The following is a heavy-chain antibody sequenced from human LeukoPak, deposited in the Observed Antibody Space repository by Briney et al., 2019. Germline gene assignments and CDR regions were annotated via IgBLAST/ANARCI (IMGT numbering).Heavy chain of an antibody. J-gene: IGHJ4*02. V-gene: IGHV3-30*02. CDR1: GFTFSSYG. CDR3: AKTRCSGSSYSPPLFDY. D-gene: IGHD1-26*01. CDR2: IRYDGSNK. Sequence: GGSLRLSCAASGFTFSSYGMHWVRQAPGKGLEWVACIRYDGSNKYYADSVKGRFTISRDNSKNTLYLQMNSMRAEDTAVYYCAKTRCSGSSYSPPLFDYWGQGTLVTVSS.